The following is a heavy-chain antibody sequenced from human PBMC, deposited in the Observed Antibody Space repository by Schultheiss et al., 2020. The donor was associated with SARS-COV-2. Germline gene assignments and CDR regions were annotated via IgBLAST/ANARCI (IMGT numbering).Heavy chain of an antibody. Sequence: SETLSLTCAVYGGSFSGYYWSWIRQPAGKGLEWIGRIYTSGSTNYNPSLKSRVTMSVDTSKNQFSLKLSSVTAADTAVYYCARGEWFGEPIGGVGYYMDVWGKGTTVTVSS. J-gene: IGHJ6*03. D-gene: IGHD3-10*01. CDR2: IYTSGST. CDR3: ARGEWFGEPIGGVGYYMDV. V-gene: IGHV4-59*10. CDR1: GGSFSGYY.